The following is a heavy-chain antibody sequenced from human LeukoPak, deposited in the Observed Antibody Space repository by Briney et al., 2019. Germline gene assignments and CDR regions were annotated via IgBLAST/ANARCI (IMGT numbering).Heavy chain of an antibody. CDR1: GFTFADYG. CDR2: IYWLGTT. CDR3: ARDRGGSYSAIDY. D-gene: IGHD1-26*01. Sequence: AGGSLRLSCVASGFTFADYGMSWVRQAPGKGLEWVAGIYWLGTTYADSVKGRFTISRDDAKNSLYLQMNSLRAEDTAVYYCARDRGGSYSAIDYWGQGTLVTVSS. J-gene: IGHJ4*02. V-gene: IGHV3-20*04.